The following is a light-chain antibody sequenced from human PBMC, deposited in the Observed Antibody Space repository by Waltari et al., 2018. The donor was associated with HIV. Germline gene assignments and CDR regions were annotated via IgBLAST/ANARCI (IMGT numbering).Light chain of an antibody. V-gene: IGLV1-40*01. CDR2: GST. CDR3: QSYDRSLSTWV. CDR1: SSNIGAGYD. J-gene: IGLJ3*02. Sequence: QSVLTQPPSVSGAPGQRVTISCTGSSSNIGAGYDVHWYQHLPGTAPKLLIQGSTNRPSGVPDRFSGSKSGTSASLAITGLLTEDDADYYCQSYDRSLSTWVFGGGTKLTVL.